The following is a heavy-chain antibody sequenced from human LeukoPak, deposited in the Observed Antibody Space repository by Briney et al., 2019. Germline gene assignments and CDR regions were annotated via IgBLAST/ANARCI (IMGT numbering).Heavy chain of an antibody. CDR3: AKSSETTPYDFWSGYYPFDY. J-gene: IGHJ4*02. Sequence: PGGSLRPSCAASGFTFSSYGMHWVRQAPGKGLEWVAFIRYDGSNKYYADSVKGRFTISRDNSKNTLYLQMNSLRAEDTAVYYCAKSSETTPYDFWSGYYPFDYWGQGTLVTVSS. CDR1: GFTFSSYG. D-gene: IGHD3-3*01. V-gene: IGHV3-30*02. CDR2: IRYDGSNK.